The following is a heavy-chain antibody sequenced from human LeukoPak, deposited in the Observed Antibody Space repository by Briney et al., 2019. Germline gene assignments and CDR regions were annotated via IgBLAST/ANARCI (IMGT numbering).Heavy chain of an antibody. D-gene: IGHD2-2*01. CDR3: ASGFGFDCSSTSCSYFDY. CDR1: EFTFSSYW. V-gene: IGHV3-7*01. J-gene: IGHJ4*02. CDR2: IKQDGSEK. Sequence: PGGSLRLSCAASEFTFSSYWMSWVRQAPGKGLEWVANIKQDGSEKYYVDSVKGRFTISRGNAKNSLYLQMNSLRAEDTAAYYCASGFGFDCSSTSCSYFDYWGQGTLVTVSS.